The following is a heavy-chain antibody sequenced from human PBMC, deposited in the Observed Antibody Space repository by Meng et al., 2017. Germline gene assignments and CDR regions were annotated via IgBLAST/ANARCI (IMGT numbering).Heavy chain of an antibody. Sequence: GESLKISCAASGFTFSSYWMSWVRQAPGKGLEWVANIKQDGSEKYYVDSVKGRFTISRDNAKNSLYLQMNSLRAEDTAVYYCARDAYYDSSGYYCFYGMDVWGQGTTVTVSS. V-gene: IGHV3-7*01. D-gene: IGHD3-22*01. CDR1: GFTFSSYW. CDR3: ARDAYYDSSGYYCFYGMDV. J-gene: IGHJ6*02. CDR2: IKQDGSEK.